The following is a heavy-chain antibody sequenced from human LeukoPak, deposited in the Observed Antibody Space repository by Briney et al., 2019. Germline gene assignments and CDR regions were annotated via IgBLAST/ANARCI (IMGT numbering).Heavy chain of an antibody. CDR3: AKGKEMATITQNYFDY. V-gene: IGHV3-11*04. J-gene: IGHJ4*02. CDR2: ISSSGSTI. D-gene: IGHD5-24*01. CDR1: GFTFSDYY. Sequence: GGSLRLSCAASGFTFSDYYMSWIRQAPGKGLEWVSYISSSGSTIYYADSVKGRFTISRDNAKNSLYLQMNSLRAEDTAVYYCAKGKEMATITQNYFDYWGQGTPVTVSS.